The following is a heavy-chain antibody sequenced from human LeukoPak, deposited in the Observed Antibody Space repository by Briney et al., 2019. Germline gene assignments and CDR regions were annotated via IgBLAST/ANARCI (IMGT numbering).Heavy chain of an antibody. CDR1: GYNFSNYW. V-gene: IGHV5-51*01. J-gene: IGHJ6*03. Sequence: GESLKISCQGSGYNFSNYWIAWVRHMPGKGLEWMGIIYPGDSDTKYSPSFQGQVSISADKSINTAYLQWTRVKASDTAIYYWARLGTPSYYYYMDVWGRGTTVTVSS. D-gene: IGHD1-1*01. CDR2: IYPGDSDT. CDR3: ARLGTPSYYYYMDV.